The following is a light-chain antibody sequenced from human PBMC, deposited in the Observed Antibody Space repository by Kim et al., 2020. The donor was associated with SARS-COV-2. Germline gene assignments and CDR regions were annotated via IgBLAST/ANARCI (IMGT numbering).Light chain of an antibody. V-gene: IGKV1-6*01. CDR1: QGIRND. CDR2: AIS. J-gene: IGKJ2*01. Sequence: AIQMTQSPSSLSASIGDRVTITCRASQGIRNDLGWYQQKPGKAPKLLIYAISSLQSGVPSRFSGSGSDTDFTLTITSLQPEDFATYYCLQDYNYPPTFGQGTKLEIK. CDR3: LQDYNYPPT.